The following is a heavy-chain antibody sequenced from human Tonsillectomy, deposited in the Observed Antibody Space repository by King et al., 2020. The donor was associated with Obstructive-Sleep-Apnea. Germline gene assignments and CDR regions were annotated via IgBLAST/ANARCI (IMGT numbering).Heavy chain of an antibody. CDR1: GFTFSSYA. CDR3: ARSPSAVVAAAISFDY. V-gene: IGHV3-30-3*01. D-gene: IGHD2-2*01. J-gene: IGHJ4*02. Sequence: VQLVESGGGVVQPGRSLRLSCSASGFTFSSYAMHWVRQAPGKGLEWVAVISYDGSNKYYADSLKGRFTISRDNSKNTLYLQMNTLRPEDTAVYYCARSPSAVVAAAISFDYWGQGTLVTVSS. CDR2: ISYDGSNK.